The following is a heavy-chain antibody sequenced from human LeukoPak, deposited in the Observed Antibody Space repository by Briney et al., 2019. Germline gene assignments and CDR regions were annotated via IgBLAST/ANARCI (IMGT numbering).Heavy chain of an antibody. CDR3: ARVAAGIGFFQH. CDR1: GYSISSGYY. CDR2: IHHSGST. J-gene: IGHJ1*01. D-gene: IGHD6-13*01. V-gene: IGHV4-38-2*02. Sequence: SETLSLTCIVSGYSISSGYYWGWIRQPPGKGQEWIGNIHHSGSTYYNPSLKSRVTISVDTSKNQLSLKLSSVTAADTAVYYCARVAAGIGFFQHWGQGTLVTVSS.